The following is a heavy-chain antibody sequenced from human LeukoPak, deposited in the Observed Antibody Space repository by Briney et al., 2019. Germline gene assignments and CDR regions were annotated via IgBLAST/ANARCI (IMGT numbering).Heavy chain of an antibody. J-gene: IGHJ4*02. Sequence: ASVKVSCKTSGYSFTSYYMHWVRQAPGQGLEWMGIINPSGGSTTYAQKFQGRVTMTEDTSTDTAYMELSSLRSEDTAVYYCATDLGVRGVNDYWGQGTLVTVSS. CDR2: INPSGGST. CDR1: GYSFTSYY. D-gene: IGHD3-10*01. CDR3: ATDLGVRGVNDY. V-gene: IGHV1-46*01.